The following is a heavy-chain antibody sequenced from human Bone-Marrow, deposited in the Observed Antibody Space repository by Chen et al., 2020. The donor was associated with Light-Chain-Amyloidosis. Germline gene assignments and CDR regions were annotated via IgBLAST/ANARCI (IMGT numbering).Heavy chain of an antibody. Sequence: VQLLESGGGLGQPGGSLRLSCAASGFTFSSYAMTWVRQGPGEGLAWVAFIRYDGSTKYYADSVKGRFTISRDNSKNTLYLQMNSLRAEATAVYYCAKVGALGAVQHYYYMDVWGKGTTVTVSS. CDR1: GFTFSSYA. J-gene: IGHJ6*03. CDR3: AKVGALGAVQHYYYMDV. V-gene: IGHV3-30*02. CDR2: IRYDGSTK. D-gene: IGHD1-1*01.